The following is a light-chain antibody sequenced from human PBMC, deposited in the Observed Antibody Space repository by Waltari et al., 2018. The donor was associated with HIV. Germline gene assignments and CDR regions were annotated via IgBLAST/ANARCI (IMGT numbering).Light chain of an antibody. Sequence: QPVLTPRPSASGPPGQRVSIPRSGSSSNIGINTVNWYQQRPGPAPELLIYSNNQRPSGLPARFSGSKSGTSAALAISGLQSEDGADYYCAAWDGSLNGLWVFGGGTKLTVL. V-gene: IGLV1-44*01. CDR2: SNN. CDR3: AAWDGSLNGLWV. J-gene: IGLJ3*02. CDR1: SSNIGINT.